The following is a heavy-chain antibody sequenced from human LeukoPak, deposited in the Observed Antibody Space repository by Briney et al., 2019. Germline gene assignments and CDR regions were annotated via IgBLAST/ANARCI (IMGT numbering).Heavy chain of an antibody. CDR1: GYTFTSYA. V-gene: IGHV1-3*01. Sequence: ASVKVYCKASGYTFTSYAMHWVRQAPGQRLEWMGWINADDGNTKYSQKFQGRVTITRDTSASTAYMELSSLRSEDTAVYYCARDLSYSSGWYDGFGCFDPWGQGTLVTVSS. CDR3: ARDLSYSSGWYDGFGCFDP. D-gene: IGHD6-19*01. J-gene: IGHJ5*02. CDR2: INADDGNT.